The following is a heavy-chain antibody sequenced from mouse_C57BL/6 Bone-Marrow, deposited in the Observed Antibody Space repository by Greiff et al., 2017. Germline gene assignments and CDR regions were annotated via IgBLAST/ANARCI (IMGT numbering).Heavy chain of an antibody. V-gene: IGHV1-72*01. CDR1: GYTFTSYW. J-gene: IGHJ4*01. Sequence: VQLQHPGAELVKPGASVKLSCKASGYTFTSYWMHWVKQRPGRGLEWIGRIDPNSGGTKYNEKFKSKATLTVDKPSSTAYMQLSSLTSEDSAVYYCARERATVVARGYYAMDYWGQGTSVTVSS. CDR2: IDPNSGGT. D-gene: IGHD1-1*01. CDR3: ARERATVVARGYYAMDY.